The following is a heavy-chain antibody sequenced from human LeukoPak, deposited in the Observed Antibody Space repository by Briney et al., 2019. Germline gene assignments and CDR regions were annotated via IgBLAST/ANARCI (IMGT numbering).Heavy chain of an antibody. V-gene: IGHV3-23*01. CDR2: ISLNGETT. CDR1: GFSVSRFG. D-gene: IGHD6-19*01. CDR3: AQGFSSGWYPY. Sequence: GSLRLSCAVSGFSVSRFGISLVRQAPGKGLEWISAISLNGETTWYADSVKGRFTISRDNSKNTLYLQLTSLRAEDTAVYYCAQGFSSGWYPYWGQGSLVSVSS. J-gene: IGHJ4*02.